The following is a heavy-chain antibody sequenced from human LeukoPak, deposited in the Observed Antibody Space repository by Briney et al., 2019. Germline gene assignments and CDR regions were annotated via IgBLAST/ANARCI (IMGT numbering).Heavy chain of an antibody. J-gene: IGHJ3*01. CDR2: INSDGSST. CDR1: GFTLSGFW. D-gene: IGHD3-3*01. CDR3: ASVVGGYYPPVEGFDL. V-gene: IGHV3-74*01. Sequence: GGSLRLSCAASGFTLSGFWMHCVRQAPGKGLVWVSRINSDGSSTSHADSVKGRFTISRDNAKNTLYLQMNSLRAEDTAVYYCASVVGGYYPPVEGFDLWGQGTMVTVSS.